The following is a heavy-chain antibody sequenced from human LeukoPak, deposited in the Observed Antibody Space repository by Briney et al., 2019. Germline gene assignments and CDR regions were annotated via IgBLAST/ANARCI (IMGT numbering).Heavy chain of an antibody. CDR3: AKDLARSGSLDYYYYYMDV. CDR1: GFTFSSYG. CDR2: ISYDGSNK. J-gene: IGHJ6*03. D-gene: IGHD3-10*01. Sequence: PGGSLRLSCAASGFTFSSYGMHWVRQAPGKGLEWVAVISYDGSNKYYADSVKGRFTISRDNSKNTLYLQMNSLRAEDTAVYYCAKDLARSGSLDYYYYYMDVWGKGTTVTVSS. V-gene: IGHV3-30*18.